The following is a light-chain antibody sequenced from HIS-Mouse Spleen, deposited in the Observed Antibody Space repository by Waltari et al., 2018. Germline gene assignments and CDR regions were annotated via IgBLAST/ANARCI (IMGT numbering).Light chain of an antibody. V-gene: IGLV1-51*01. J-gene: IGLJ3*02. CDR1: SPTIGTNY. Sequence: QSVLTQPPSVSAAPGQKVTISCSGSSPTIGTNYVSWYQQLPGTAPKLLIYDNHKRPSGIPDRFSGSKSGTSATLGITGLQTGDEADYYCGTWDSSLSAWVFGGGTKLTVL. CDR2: DNH. CDR3: GTWDSSLSAWV.